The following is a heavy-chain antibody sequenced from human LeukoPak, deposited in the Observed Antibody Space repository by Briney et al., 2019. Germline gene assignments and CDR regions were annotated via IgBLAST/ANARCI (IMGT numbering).Heavy chain of an antibody. Sequence: ASVKVSCKASGYTFTSYYMHWVRQAPGQGLEWMGIINPSGGSTSYAQKFQGRVTITRDTSITTAYMELTSLRSEDSAVYYCARGPAYSNYGASYYYYMDVWGKGTTVTVSS. CDR3: ARGPAYSNYGASYYYYMDV. CDR2: INPSGGST. J-gene: IGHJ6*03. V-gene: IGHV1-46*01. CDR1: GYTFTSYY. D-gene: IGHD4-11*01.